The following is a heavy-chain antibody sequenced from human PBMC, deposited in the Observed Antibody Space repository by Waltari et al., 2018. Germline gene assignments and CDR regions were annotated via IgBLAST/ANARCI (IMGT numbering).Heavy chain of an antibody. D-gene: IGHD4-17*01. V-gene: IGHV3-7*01. CDR3: VTGLTTVTAKDYFDH. J-gene: IGHJ4*02. CDR1: GGTFSNYW. Sequence: EVQLVESGGGSVQPGGSVRRACAAAGGTFSNYWRNWVRQAPGKGLEWVANIKQDGSEKNYVDSVEGRFSISRDNAQNSLYLQMNSLRAEDTAIYYCVTGLTTVTAKDYFDHWGQGALVTVS. CDR2: IKQDGSEK.